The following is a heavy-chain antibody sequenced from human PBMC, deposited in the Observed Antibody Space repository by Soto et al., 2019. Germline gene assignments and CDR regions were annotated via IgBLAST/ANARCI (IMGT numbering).Heavy chain of an antibody. V-gene: IGHV3-23*01. CDR1: GFTFSDYA. D-gene: IGHD1-26*01. Sequence: QLLESGGGLVQPGGSLRLSCAASGFTFSDYAMSWVRQAPGKGLEWVSSISSGGGSPYYADSVKGRFTISRNNSKNTLFLQMNNLRAEDTAIYYCAKGDGRIVPRHFDDWGQGTLVTDSS. J-gene: IGHJ4*02. CDR3: AKGDGRIVPRHFDD. CDR2: ISSGGGSP.